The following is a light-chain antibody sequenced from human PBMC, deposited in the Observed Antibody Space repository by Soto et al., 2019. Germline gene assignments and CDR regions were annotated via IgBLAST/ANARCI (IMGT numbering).Light chain of an antibody. Sequence: QSVLTQTPSASGTPGQRVTISCSGSNSNMGRNYVYWYQQAPGTAPKLLMYRNDVRPSGVPDRITGSKSGTSASLAISGLRSEDEADYYCAVWDNSLNGVAFGGGTKLTVL. V-gene: IGLV1-47*01. CDR3: AVWDNSLNGVA. CDR2: RND. CDR1: NSNMGRNY. J-gene: IGLJ2*01.